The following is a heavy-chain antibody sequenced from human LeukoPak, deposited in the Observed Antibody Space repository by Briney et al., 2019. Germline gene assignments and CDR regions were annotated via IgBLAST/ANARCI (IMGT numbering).Heavy chain of an antibody. D-gene: IGHD2-15*01. Sequence: ASVKVSCKASGYTFTSYDINWVRQATGQGLEWMGWMNPNSGNTGYAQKFQGRVTMTRNTSISTAYMELSSLRSEDTAVYYCATLTGYCSGGSCYDAFDIWGQGTMVTVSS. J-gene: IGHJ3*02. V-gene: IGHV1-8*01. CDR1: GYTFTSYD. CDR2: MNPNSGNT. CDR3: ATLTGYCSGGSCYDAFDI.